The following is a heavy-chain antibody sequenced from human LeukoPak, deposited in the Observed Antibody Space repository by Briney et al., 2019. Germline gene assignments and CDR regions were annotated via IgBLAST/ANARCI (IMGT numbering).Heavy chain of an antibody. D-gene: IGHD1-20*01. J-gene: IGHJ3*02. Sequence: QTGGSLRLSCAASGFTFSSYGIHWVRQAPGKGLEWVAVISFDGTIKYYADSVEGRFTSSRDNSKNTLYLKMNSLRVEDTVVYYCAVLYNWINDGAFDIWGQGTMVTVSS. CDR1: GFTFSSYG. V-gene: IGHV3-30*03. CDR3: AVLYNWINDGAFDI. CDR2: ISFDGTIK.